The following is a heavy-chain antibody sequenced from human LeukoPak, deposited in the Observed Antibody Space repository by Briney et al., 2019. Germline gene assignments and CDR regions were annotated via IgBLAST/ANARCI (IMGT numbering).Heavy chain of an antibody. V-gene: IGHV3-33*01. CDR1: GFAFNTYA. CDR2: IWHDGSHK. J-gene: IGHJ4*02. CDR3: ARKIFGSGSYPDF. D-gene: IGHD3-10*01. Sequence: PGRYLRLSCAASGFAFNTYAMHWVRQAPGQGLEWVALIWHDGSHKFYSNSVRGQFTISRDNSKNTVSLQMNNLRPEDTAVYYCARKIFGSGSYPDFWGQGTLVTVSS.